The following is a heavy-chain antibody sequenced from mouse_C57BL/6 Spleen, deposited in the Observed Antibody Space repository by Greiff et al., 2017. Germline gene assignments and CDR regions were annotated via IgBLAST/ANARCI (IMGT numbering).Heavy chain of an antibody. CDR1: GYAFSSSW. D-gene: IGHD2-3*01. V-gene: IGHV1-82*01. CDR2: IYPGGGST. Sequence: VKLMESGPELVKPGASVKFSCKASGYAFSSSWMNWVKQRPGKGLEWIGRIYPGGGSTNYNGKFKSKAPLTAAKSSSPAYMQLSGMAYEDSAVYFCAIGCLLSFDDWGQGTLVTVSA. J-gene: IGHJ3*01. CDR3: AIGCLLSFDD.